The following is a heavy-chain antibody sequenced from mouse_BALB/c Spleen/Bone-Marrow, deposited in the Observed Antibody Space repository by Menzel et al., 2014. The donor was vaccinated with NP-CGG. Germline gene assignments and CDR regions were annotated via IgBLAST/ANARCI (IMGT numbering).Heavy chain of an antibody. CDR3: TRSMGFYYAMDY. V-gene: IGHV1-5*01. D-gene: IGHD2-3*01. Sequence: DVKLQESGTVLARPGASVKMSCKASGYTFTTYWMHWVKQRPGQGLERIGAIYPGNSDTSYNQKFKGKAILTAVTSTSTAYMELSSLTNEDSAVYYCTRSMGFYYAMDYWGQGTSVTVSS. J-gene: IGHJ4*01. CDR2: IYPGNSDT. CDR1: GYTFTTYW.